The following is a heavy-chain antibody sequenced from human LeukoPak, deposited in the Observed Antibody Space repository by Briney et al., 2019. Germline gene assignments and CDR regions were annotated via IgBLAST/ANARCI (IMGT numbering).Heavy chain of an antibody. CDR3: ATGYSSSWYYYYYYYGMDV. CDR1: GFNFNMFW. D-gene: IGHD6-13*01. J-gene: IGHJ6*02. CDR2: ISYDGSNK. Sequence: PGGSLRLSCVASGFNFNMFWMSWVRQAPGKGLEWVAVISYDGSNKYYADSVKGRFTISRDNSKNTLYLQMNSLRAEDTAVYYCATGYSSSWYYYYYYYGMDVWGQGTTVTVSS. V-gene: IGHV3-30*03.